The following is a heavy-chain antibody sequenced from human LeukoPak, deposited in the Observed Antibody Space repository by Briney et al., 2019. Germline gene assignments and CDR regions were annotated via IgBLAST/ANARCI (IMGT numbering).Heavy chain of an antibody. CDR2: IYHSGST. J-gene: IGHJ4*02. CDR3: ASTPYSSSWSLGY. CDR1: GGSISSSNW. V-gene: IGHV4-4*02. D-gene: IGHD6-13*01. Sequence: SETLSLTCAVSGGSISSSNWWSWVRQPPGKGLEWIGEIYHSGSTNYNPSLKSRVTISVDKSKSQFSLKLSSVTAADAAVYYCASTPYSSSWSLGYWGQGTLVTVSS.